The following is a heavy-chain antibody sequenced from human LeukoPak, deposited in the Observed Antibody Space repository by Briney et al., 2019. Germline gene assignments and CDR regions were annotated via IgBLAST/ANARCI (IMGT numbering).Heavy chain of an antibody. CDR2: INPSDGVI. J-gene: IGHJ4*02. V-gene: IGHV1-46*01. CDR1: GYTFTRYY. CDR3: ARRGSGSYVLGY. Sequence: GASVKVSCKASGYTFTRYYMHWVRQAPGQGLEWMGIINPSDGVIDYAQKFQDRVTMTRDTSTSTVYMELSSLRSEDTAVYYCARRGSGSYVLGYWGQGTLVTVSS. D-gene: IGHD3-10*01.